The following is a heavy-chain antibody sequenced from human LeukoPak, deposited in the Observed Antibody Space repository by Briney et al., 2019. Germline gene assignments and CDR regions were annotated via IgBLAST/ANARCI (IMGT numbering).Heavy chain of an antibody. D-gene: IGHD3-3*01. CDR3: ARGGTYYDFWSGYYFDY. CDR1: GGSFSGYY. Sequence: SETLSLTCAVYGGSFSGYYWSWIRQPPGKGLEWIGYIYYSGSTNYNPSLKSRVTISVDTSKNQFSLKLSSVTAADTAVYYCARGGTYYDFWSGYYFDYWGQGTLVTVSS. CDR2: IYYSGST. V-gene: IGHV4-59*08. J-gene: IGHJ4*02.